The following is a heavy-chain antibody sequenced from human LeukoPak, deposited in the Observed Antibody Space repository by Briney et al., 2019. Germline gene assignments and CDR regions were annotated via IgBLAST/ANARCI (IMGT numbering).Heavy chain of an antibody. V-gene: IGHV4-34*01. Sequence: SETLSLTCAVYGVSFSGYYWSWIRQPPGKGLEWIGEINHSGSTNYNPSLKSRVTISVDTSENQFSLKLSSVTAADTAVYYCARVRPLPLIYYYYGMDVXXXXTTXTVSS. CDR2: INHSGST. CDR1: GVSFSGYY. J-gene: IGHJ6*02. CDR3: ARVRPLPLIYYYYGMDV.